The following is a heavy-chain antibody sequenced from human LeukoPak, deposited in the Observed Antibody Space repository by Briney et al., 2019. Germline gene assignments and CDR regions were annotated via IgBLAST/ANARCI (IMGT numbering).Heavy chain of an antibody. CDR3: ARGSRRRCFDY. Sequence: GASVKVSCKASGYTFTSYDITWVRQATGQGLEWMGWMNPNSGNTVYAQKFQGRVTMTRNTSISTAYMELSSLRSEDTAVYYCARGSRRRCFDYWGQGTLVTVSS. J-gene: IGHJ4*02. D-gene: IGHD4-17*01. CDR1: GYTFTSYD. CDR2: MNPNSGNT. V-gene: IGHV1-8*01.